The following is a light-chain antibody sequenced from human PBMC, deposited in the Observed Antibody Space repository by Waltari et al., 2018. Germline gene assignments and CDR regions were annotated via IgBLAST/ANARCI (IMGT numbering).Light chain of an antibody. CDR3: CSYAGSSTYV. CDR1: SSDVGGYNL. CDR2: EVS. J-gene: IGLJ1*01. Sequence: QSALTQPASVSGSPGQSIPISCTGTSSDVGGYNLVSWYQQHPGKAPKLMIYEVSKRPSGVSNRFSGSKSGNTASLTISGLQAEDEADYYCCSYAGSSTYVFGTGTKVTVL. V-gene: IGLV2-23*02.